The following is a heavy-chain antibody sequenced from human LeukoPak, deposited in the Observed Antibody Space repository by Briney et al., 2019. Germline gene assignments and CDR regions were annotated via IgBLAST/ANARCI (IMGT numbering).Heavy chain of an antibody. J-gene: IGHJ4*02. CDR3: AKATKAHCSGGTCYPFDY. D-gene: IGHD2-15*01. CDR2: ITESGGYT. CDR1: GFTFSSYA. Sequence: GGSLRLSCAASGFTFSSYAMAWVRQAAGKGLERVSGITESGGYTHNADSVKGRFTISRDNSKNTLYLQMNSLRAEDTAVYYCAKATKAHCSGGTCYPFDYWGQGTLVTVSS. V-gene: IGHV3-23*01.